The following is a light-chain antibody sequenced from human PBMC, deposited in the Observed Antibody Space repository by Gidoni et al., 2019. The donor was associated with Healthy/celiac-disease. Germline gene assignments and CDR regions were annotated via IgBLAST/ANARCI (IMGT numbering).Light chain of an antibody. CDR3: QQRSNWPPLT. Sequence: IVMTQSPATLSLSPGDRATLSCTASQSVSSYLAWYQQTPGQAPRLLSYDASNRAAGIPARFSGSGSVTVFTLTISSLEPGDFAVYYCQQRSNWPPLTFGGGTKVEIK. V-gene: IGKV3-11*01. J-gene: IGKJ4*01. CDR2: DAS. CDR1: QSVSSY.